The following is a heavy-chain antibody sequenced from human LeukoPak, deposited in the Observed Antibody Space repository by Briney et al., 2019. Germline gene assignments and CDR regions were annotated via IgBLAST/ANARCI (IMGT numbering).Heavy chain of an antibody. J-gene: IGHJ4*02. CDR1: GYTFTGYY. V-gene: IGHV1-2*02. CDR3: SRGQLLIPDY. CDR2: INPHSGGT. Sequence: GASVKVSCKASGYTFTGYYMHWVRPAPGQGLAGMGWINPHSGGTNYAQKFQGRVTMTRDTSISTVYMELSSLTSDDTAVYYCSRGQLLIPDYWGQGTLVTVAS. D-gene: IGHD2-8*01.